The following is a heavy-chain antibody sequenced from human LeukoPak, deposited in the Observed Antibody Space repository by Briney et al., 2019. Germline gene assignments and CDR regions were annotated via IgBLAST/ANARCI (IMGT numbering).Heavy chain of an antibody. D-gene: IGHD3-10*01. CDR2: ISSSSSDI. CDR1: GLTFSSYS. V-gene: IGHV3-21*01. Sequence: PGGSLRLSCAASGLTFSSYSMNWVRQAPGKGLEWVSSISSSSSDIYYADSVKGRFTISRDNAKNSLYLQMNSLRAEDTAVYYCARDPFYYGSGSYVYGKYVWGQGTTVTVSS. CDR3: ARDPFYYGSGSYVYGKYV. J-gene: IGHJ6*02.